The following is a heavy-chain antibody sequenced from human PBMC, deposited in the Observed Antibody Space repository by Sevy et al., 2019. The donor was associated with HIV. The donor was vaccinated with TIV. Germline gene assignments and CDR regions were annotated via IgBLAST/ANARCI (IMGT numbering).Heavy chain of an antibody. CDR1: GFTFDNYG. CDR2: ITSTGGST. J-gene: IGHJ4*02. V-gene: IGHV3-23*01. D-gene: IGHD2-15*01. CDR3: ARRYCSGGSCKGVVDH. Sequence: GGSLRLSCAASGFTFDNYGMSWVRQAPGKGLEWVSAITSTGGSTYYEDSVKGRFTISRDNSKNTLYLQINSLRAEDTAVYYCARRYCSGGSCKGVVDHWGQGTLVTVSS.